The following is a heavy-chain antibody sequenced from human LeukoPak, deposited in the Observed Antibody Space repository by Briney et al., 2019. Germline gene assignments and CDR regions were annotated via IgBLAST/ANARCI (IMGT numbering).Heavy chain of an antibody. Sequence: SQTLSLTCTVSGGSISSGSYYWSWIRQPAGKGLEWIGRIYTSGSTNYNPSLKSRVTISVDTSKNQFSLKLSSVTAADTAVYYCARGESPDYWGQGTLVTVSS. CDR3: ARGESPDY. CDR2: IYTSGST. J-gene: IGHJ4*02. CDR1: GGSISSGSYY. V-gene: IGHV4-61*02.